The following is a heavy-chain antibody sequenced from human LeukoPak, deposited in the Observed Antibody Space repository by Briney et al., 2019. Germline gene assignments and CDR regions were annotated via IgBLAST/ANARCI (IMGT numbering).Heavy chain of an antibody. Sequence: SETLSLTCTVSGGSISSGDYYWSWIRQPPGKGLEWIGYIYYSGSTYYNPSLKSRVTISVDTSKSQFSLKLSSVTAADTAVYYCARESGMATIGYYFDYWGQGTLVTVSS. V-gene: IGHV4-30-4*01. D-gene: IGHD5-24*01. CDR3: ARESGMATIGYYFDY. J-gene: IGHJ4*02. CDR1: GGSISSGDYY. CDR2: IYYSGST.